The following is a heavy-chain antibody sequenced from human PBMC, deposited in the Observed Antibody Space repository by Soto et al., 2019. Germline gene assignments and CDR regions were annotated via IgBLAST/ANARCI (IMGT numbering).Heavy chain of an antibody. CDR3: VRIRRGDGYTFGY. D-gene: IGHD5-12*01. J-gene: IGHJ4*02. V-gene: IGHV3-74*01. Sequence: EVQLVESGGVSVQPGGSLRLSCTASGFTLSNYWMHWVRQAPGKGLVWVSRINTDGSTTTYADSVKGRFTISRDNAKNTLYLQMNSLRDEDRGVYYCVRIRRGDGYTFGYWGQGTLVTVSS. CDR1: GFTLSNYW. CDR2: INTDGSTT.